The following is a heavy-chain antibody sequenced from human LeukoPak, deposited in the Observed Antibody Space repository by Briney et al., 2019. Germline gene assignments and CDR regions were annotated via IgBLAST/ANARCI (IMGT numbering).Heavy chain of an antibody. J-gene: IGHJ4*02. Sequence: GGSLRLSCAASGFTFSSYSMNWVRQAPGKGLEWVSSISSCSSYIYYADSVKGRFTISRDNAKNSLYLQMNSLRAEDTAVYYCASEDFWSGPDYWGQGTLVTVSS. CDR3: ASEDFWSGPDY. D-gene: IGHD3-3*01. CDR2: ISSCSSYI. V-gene: IGHV3-21*01. CDR1: GFTFSSYS.